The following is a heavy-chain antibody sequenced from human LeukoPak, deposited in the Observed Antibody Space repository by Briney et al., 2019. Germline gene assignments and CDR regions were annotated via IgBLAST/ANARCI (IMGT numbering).Heavy chain of an antibody. CDR2: ISSSSSYI. J-gene: IGHJ5*02. CDR3: ARVDCSSTSCYFDP. V-gene: IGHV3-21*01. CDR1: GFTFSSYS. D-gene: IGHD2-2*01. Sequence: PWGSLRLSCAASGFTFSSYSMNWVRQAPGKGLEWVSSISSSSSYIYYADSVKGRFTISRDNAKNSLYLQMNSLRAEDTAVYYCARVDCSSTSCYFDPWGQGTLVTVSS.